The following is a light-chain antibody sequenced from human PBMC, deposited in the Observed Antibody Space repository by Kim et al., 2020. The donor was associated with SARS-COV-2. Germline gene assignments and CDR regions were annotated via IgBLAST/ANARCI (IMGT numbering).Light chain of an antibody. CDR2: AAS. CDR3: QKYDSAPWT. V-gene: IGKV1-27*01. CDR1: QDIANY. J-gene: IGKJ1*01. Sequence: ASVGDGVNITCRASQDIANYLAWYQQKPGKVPKLLVYAASALKSGVPSRFSGNRSGTDFTLTISNLQPEDVATYYCQKYDSAPWTFGQGTKVDIK.